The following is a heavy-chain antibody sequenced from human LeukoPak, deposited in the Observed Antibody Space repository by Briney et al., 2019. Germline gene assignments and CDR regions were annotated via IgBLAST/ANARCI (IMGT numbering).Heavy chain of an antibody. D-gene: IGHD6-6*01. CDR3: AKDPPESGFSSSLYYFDY. Sequence: GSLRLSCAASGFTFTTYWMSWVRQAPGKGLEWVANIKQDGTEKYYVDSVKGRFTISRDNAKNSLYLQMNSLRVEDTAVYYCAKDPPESGFSSSLYYFDYWGQGTLVTVSS. CDR1: GFTFTTYW. J-gene: IGHJ4*02. CDR2: IKQDGTEK. V-gene: IGHV3-7*01.